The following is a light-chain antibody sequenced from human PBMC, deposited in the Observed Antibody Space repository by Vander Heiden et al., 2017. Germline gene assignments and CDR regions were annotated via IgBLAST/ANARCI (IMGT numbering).Light chain of an antibody. Sequence: SYEPTQPPSVPASPGQPARIPRSGDAVPKRYAYWYQQKRGQAPVLVKYKDSERPSGVPERFSGSSSGTTVTLTISGVRAEDEADYYCQSADSSGTYWVFGGGTKLTGL. J-gene: IGLJ3*02. CDR3: QSADSSGTYWV. CDR1: AVPKRY. V-gene: IGLV3-25*03. CDR2: KDS.